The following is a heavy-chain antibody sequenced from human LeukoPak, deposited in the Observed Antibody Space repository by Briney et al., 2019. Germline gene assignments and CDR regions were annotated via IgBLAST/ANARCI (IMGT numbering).Heavy chain of an antibody. CDR2: ISYDGSNK. V-gene: IGHV3-30-3*01. Sequence: PGRSLRLSCAASGFTFSSYAMHWVRQAPGKGLEWVAVISYDGSNKYYADSVKGRFTISRDNSKNTLYLQMNSLRAEDTAVYYCARSGDHWGQGTLVTVSS. D-gene: IGHD3-10*01. CDR3: ARSGDH. CDR1: GFTFSSYA. J-gene: IGHJ4*02.